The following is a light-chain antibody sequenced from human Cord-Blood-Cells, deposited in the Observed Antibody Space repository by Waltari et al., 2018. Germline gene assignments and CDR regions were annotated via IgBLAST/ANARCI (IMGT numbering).Light chain of an antibody. CDR1: SSAVGGYNY. Sequence: QFALPQPASVSGSPGQPITIFCTGTSSAVGGYNYVSWYQQPPGKAPKLMLYDDSNRASGCCHRFSGSTSGNTASLTIFGLHAEDEDYYYSSSYTSSSALVFDGGTKLTVL. V-gene: IGLV2-14*01. J-gene: IGLJ2*01. CDR2: DDS. CDR3: SSYTSSSALV.